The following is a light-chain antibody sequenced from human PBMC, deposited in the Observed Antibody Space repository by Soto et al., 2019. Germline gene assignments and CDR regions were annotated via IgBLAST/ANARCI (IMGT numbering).Light chain of an antibody. CDR2: AAV. Sequence: DIQMTQSPSSLTASVGDRVTITCRASESINVYLNWYQMKPGKAPNLLIHAAVNLQSGVPSRFRGSGSGTDFTLTISSLQAEDFATYYCQQSYRIPITFGQGTRLEIK. CDR3: QQSYRIPIT. V-gene: IGKV1-39*01. J-gene: IGKJ5*01. CDR1: ESINVY.